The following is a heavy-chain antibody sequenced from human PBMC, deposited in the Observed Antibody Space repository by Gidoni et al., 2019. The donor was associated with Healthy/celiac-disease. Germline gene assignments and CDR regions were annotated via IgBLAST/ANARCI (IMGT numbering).Heavy chain of an antibody. CDR2: ISAYNGNT. CDR3: ARDPGPYDFWSGYYYYYYGMDV. Sequence: QVQLVPSGAEVKKPGDSVKVSCKASGYTFTSYGISWVRQAPGQGHEWMGWISAYNGNTNYAQKLQGRVTMTTDTSTSTAYMELRSLRSDDTAVYYCARDPGPYDFWSGYYYYYYGMDVWGQGTTVTVSS. J-gene: IGHJ6*02. CDR1: GYTFTSYG. D-gene: IGHD3-3*01. V-gene: IGHV1-18*01.